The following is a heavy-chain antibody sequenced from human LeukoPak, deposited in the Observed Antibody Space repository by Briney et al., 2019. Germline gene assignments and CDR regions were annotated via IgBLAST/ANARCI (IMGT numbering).Heavy chain of an antibody. Sequence: GGSLRLSCAASGFIFSDYYMSWIRQAPGKGLEWVSYISSSGSTMYYTDSVKGRFTISRDNSKNTLYLQMNSLRAEDTAVYYCAKSGSYRYYFDYWGQRTLVTVSS. J-gene: IGHJ4*02. CDR1: GFIFSDYY. CDR3: AKSGSYRYYFDY. V-gene: IGHV3-11*01. D-gene: IGHD1-26*01. CDR2: ISSSGSTM.